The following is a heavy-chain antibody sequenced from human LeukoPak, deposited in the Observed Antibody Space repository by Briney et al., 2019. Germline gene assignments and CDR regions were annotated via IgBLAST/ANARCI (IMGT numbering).Heavy chain of an antibody. J-gene: IGHJ6*02. D-gene: IGHD5-18*01. V-gene: IGHV1-8*01. CDR3: ARGLGELWLPVPTRPYGMDV. Sequence: ASVKVSCKASGYTFTSYDINWVRQATGQGLEWMGWMNPNSGNTGYAQKLQGSVTMTRNTSISTAYMELSSLRSEDTAVYYCARGLGELWLPVPTRPYGMDVWGQGTTVTVSS. CDR2: MNPNSGNT. CDR1: GYTFTSYD.